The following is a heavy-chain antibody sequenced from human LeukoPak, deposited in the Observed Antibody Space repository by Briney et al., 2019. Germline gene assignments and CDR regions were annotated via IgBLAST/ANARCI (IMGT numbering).Heavy chain of an antibody. V-gene: IGHV4-61*02. Sequence: SETLSLTCTVSGGSISSGSYYWRWIRQPAGKGLEWIGRIYTSGSTNYNPSLKSRFTISVDTSKNQFSLKLSSVTAADTAVYYCARVVSYLFDPWGQGTLVTVSS. CDR2: IYTSGST. CDR1: GGSISSGSYY. CDR3: ARVVSYLFDP. J-gene: IGHJ5*02. D-gene: IGHD2-8*01.